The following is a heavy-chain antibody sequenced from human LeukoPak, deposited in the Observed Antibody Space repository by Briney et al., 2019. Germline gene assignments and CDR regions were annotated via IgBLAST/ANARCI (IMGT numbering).Heavy chain of an antibody. V-gene: IGHV4-39*01. J-gene: IGHJ4*02. CDR2: IYYSGST. D-gene: IGHD3-3*01. Sequence: PSETLSLTCTVSGGSISSSSYYWGWIRQPPGKGLEWIGSIYYSGSTYYNLSLKSRVTISVDTSKNQFSLKLSSVTAADTAVYYCAVVIIGGDYFDYWGQGNLVTVSS. CDR1: GGSISSSSYY. CDR3: AVVIIGGDYFDY.